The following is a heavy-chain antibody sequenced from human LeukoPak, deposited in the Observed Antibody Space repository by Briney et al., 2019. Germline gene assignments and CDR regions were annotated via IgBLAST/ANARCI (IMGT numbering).Heavy chain of an antibody. J-gene: IGHJ5*02. V-gene: IGHV1-8*01. CDR2: MNPNSGNT. D-gene: IGHD4-17*01. CDR3: ARARPLIPTVTTSADGPRRKDNWFDP. CDR1: GYTFTSYD. Sequence: ASVKVSCKASGYTFTSYDINWVRQATGQGLEWMGWMNPNSGNTGYAQKFQGRVTMTRDTSTSTVYMELSSLRSEDTAVYYCARARPLIPTVTTSADGPRRKDNWFDPWGQGTLVTVSS.